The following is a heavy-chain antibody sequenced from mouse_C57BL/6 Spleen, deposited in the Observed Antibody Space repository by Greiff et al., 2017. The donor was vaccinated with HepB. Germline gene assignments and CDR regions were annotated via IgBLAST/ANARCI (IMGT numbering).Heavy chain of an antibody. D-gene: IGHD1-2*01. J-gene: IGHJ2*01. V-gene: IGHV3-2*02. CDR2: ISYSGST. Sequence: EVKVEESGPGLVKPSQSLSLTCTVTGYSITSGYGLNWIRQFPGYTLVWMGYISYSGSTNYHPSLNSRIYITRDTSKNQFFLQWKSLTTEDTTTYDAARTASIKYWGKGTTLTVAS. CDR1: GYSITSGYG. CDR3: ARTASIKY.